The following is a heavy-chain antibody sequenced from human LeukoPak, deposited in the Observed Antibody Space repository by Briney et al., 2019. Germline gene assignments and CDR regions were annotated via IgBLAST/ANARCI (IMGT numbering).Heavy chain of an antibody. J-gene: IGHJ4*02. Sequence: SVNLSCKASGRTFSSYAISWVRQAPGQGREWMGGIIPIFGTANYAQKFQGRVTITADKSTSTAYMELSSLRSEDTAVYYCARDPRFPGTNPNEEQLAYFDYWGQGTLVTVSS. CDR3: ARDPRFPGTNPNEEQLAYFDY. V-gene: IGHV1-69*06. CDR2: IIPIFGTA. CDR1: GRTFSSYA. D-gene: IGHD6-13*01.